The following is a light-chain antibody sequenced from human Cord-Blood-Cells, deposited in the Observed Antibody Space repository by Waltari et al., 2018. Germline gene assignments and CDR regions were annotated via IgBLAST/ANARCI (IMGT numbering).Light chain of an antibody. CDR3: SSYTSSSTWV. CDR2: EVS. CDR1: SXXXGGXXX. Sequence: QSALTQPASVSGSPGQSIXXPCTGTSXXXGGXXXVPWSQQLPGKAPNLMIYEVSKRPSGVSNRFSGSKSGNTASLTISGLQAEDEADYYCSSYTSSSTWVFGGGTKLTVL. V-gene: IGLV2-14*01. J-gene: IGLJ3*02.